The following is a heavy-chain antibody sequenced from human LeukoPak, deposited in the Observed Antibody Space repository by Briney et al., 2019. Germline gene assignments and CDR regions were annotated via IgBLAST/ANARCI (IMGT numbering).Heavy chain of an antibody. Sequence: SGGSLRLSCAASGFTVSTNYMSWVRQAPGKGLEWVLVIYSGGSSYYADSVKGRFTISRDNSKNTVYPQMNSLRAEDTALYYCARAYCRGSSGYPTLFHYWGQGTLVTVSS. J-gene: IGHJ4*01. CDR2: IYSGGSS. CDR3: ARAYCRGSSGYPTLFHY. CDR1: GFTVSTNY. D-gene: IGHD2-15*01. V-gene: IGHV3-66*01.